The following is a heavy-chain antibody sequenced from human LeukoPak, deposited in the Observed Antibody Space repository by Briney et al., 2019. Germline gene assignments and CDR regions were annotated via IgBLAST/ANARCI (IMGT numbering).Heavy chain of an antibody. CDR1: GFTFSSYG. Sequence: GTLRLSCAASGFTFSSYGMSWVRQAPGKGLEWVSAISGSGGSTYYADSVKGRFTISRDNSKNTLYLQMNSLRAEDTAVYYCARGGLGYDILTGYNYYYYYMDVWGKGTTVTVSS. D-gene: IGHD3-9*01. V-gene: IGHV3-23*01. J-gene: IGHJ6*03. CDR3: ARGGLGYDILTGYNYYYYYMDV. CDR2: ISGSGGST.